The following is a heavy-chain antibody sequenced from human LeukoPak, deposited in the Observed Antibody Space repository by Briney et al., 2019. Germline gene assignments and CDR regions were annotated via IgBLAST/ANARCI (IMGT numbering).Heavy chain of an antibody. D-gene: IGHD1-1*01. V-gene: IGHV1-69*05. J-gene: IGHJ3*01. Sequence: SVKVSCKASGGTFSSYAISWVRQAPGQGLEWMGGIIPIFGTANYAQKFQGRVIMTRNTSISTAYMELSSLRSEDTAVYYCARGRHNNCWGQGTMVTVSS. CDR2: IIPIFGTA. CDR3: ARGRHNNC. CDR1: GGTFSSYA.